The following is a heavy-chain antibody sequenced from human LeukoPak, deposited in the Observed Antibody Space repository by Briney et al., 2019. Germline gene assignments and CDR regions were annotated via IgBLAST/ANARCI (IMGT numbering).Heavy chain of an antibody. J-gene: IGHJ4*02. CDR3: ARDGAAAGIYYFDY. CDR1: GFTFSSYA. Sequence: GGSLRLSCAASGFTFSSYAMSWVRQAPGKGLEWVAVISYDGSNKYYADSVKGRFTISRDNSKNTLYLQMNSLRAEDTAVYYCARDGAAAGIYYFDYWGQGTLVTVSS. D-gene: IGHD6-13*01. CDR2: ISYDGSNK. V-gene: IGHV3-30-3*01.